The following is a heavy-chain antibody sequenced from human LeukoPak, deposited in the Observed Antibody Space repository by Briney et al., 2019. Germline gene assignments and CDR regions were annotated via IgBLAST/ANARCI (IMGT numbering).Heavy chain of an antibody. CDR2: VSPYNGDT. D-gene: IGHD4-17*01. CDR1: RYTFIDHY. V-gene: IGHV1-18*04. J-gene: IGHJ3*02. Sequence: SVTVSCKTSRYTFIDHYIQWVRQAPRPGLEWMGRVSPYNGDTYYSQRFHGKVTMTSDTSTGTASMDLRRLRSDDPAVDSFARDYSPVETTGRYSAFDIWGQGTMVTVSS. CDR3: ARDYSPVETTGRYSAFDI.